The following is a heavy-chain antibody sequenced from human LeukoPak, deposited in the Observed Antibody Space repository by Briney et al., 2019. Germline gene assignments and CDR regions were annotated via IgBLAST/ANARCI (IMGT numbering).Heavy chain of an antibody. CDR2: IYYSGST. CDR3: ARSWMYYDIWSGYYRSYYFDY. J-gene: IGHJ4*02. CDR1: GGSISSYY. V-gene: IGHV4-59*01. Sequence: PSETLSLTCTVSGGSISSYYWSWIRQPPGKGLEWIGYIYYSGSTNYNPSLKSRVTISVDTSKNQFSLKLSSVTAADTAVYYCARSWMYYDIWSGYYRSYYFDYWGQGTLVTVSS. D-gene: IGHD3-3*01.